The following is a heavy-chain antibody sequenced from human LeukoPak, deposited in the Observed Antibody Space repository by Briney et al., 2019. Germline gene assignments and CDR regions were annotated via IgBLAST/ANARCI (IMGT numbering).Heavy chain of an antibody. V-gene: IGHV3-23*01. CDR3: AKTTVGYSSGRYPGWPADC. Sequence: GGSLRLSCEASGFTFTTYAIYWVRQAPGKGLEWVSGICGSGGCTYYADSVKGRFTISRDNSKNTVYLQMNSLTAGDTAVYYCAKTTVGYSSGRYPGWPADCWGQGTLVTVSS. CDR2: ICGSGGCT. J-gene: IGHJ4*02. CDR1: GFTFTTYA. D-gene: IGHD6-19*01.